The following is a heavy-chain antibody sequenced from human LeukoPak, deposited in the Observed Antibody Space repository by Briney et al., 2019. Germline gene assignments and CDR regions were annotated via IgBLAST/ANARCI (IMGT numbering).Heavy chain of an antibody. Sequence: GGSLRLSCAASGFTFSSYTMSWVRQAPGKGLEWVSSISGSGVSTYYADYVKGRFTLSRDNSRNTLYLQINSLRAEDTAVYYCAKQWRGTGDAFDIWGQGTMVTVSS. V-gene: IGHV3-23*01. CDR1: GFTFSSYT. D-gene: IGHD3/OR15-3a*01. CDR3: AKQWRGTGDAFDI. CDR2: ISGSGVST. J-gene: IGHJ3*02.